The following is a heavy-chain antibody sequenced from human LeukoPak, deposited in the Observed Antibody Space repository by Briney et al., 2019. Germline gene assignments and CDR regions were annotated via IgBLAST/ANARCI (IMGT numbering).Heavy chain of an antibody. V-gene: IGHV4-4*02. D-gene: IGHD3-3*01. J-gene: IGHJ4*02. CDR1: GGSISSSNW. CDR2: IYHSGST. Sequence: SETLSLTCAVSGGSISSSNWWSWVRQPPGKGLEWIGEIYHSGSTNYNPSLKSRVTISVDKSKNQFSLKLSSVTAADTAVYYCARGVFLEWLLYYFDYWGQGTLVTVSS. CDR3: ARGVFLEWLLYYFDY.